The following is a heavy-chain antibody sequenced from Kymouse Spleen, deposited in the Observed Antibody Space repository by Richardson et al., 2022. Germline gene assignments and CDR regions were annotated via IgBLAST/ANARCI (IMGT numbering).Heavy chain of an antibody. CDR2: INHSGST. Sequence: QVQLQQWGAGLLKPSETLSLTCAVYGGSFSGYYWSWIRQPPGKGLEWIGEINHSGSTNYNPSLKSRVTISVDTSKNQFSLKLSSVTAADTAVYYCARVGYNWNSYYYYGMDVWGQGTTVTVSS. D-gene: IGHD1-7*01. V-gene: IGHV4-34*01. CDR1: GGSFSGYY. CDR3: ARVGYNWNSYYYYGMDV. J-gene: IGHJ6*02.